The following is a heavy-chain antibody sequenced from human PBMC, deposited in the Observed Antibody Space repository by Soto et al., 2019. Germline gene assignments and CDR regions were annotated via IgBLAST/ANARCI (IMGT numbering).Heavy chain of an antibody. Sequence: PGGSLRLSCAASGLIFSDVWMTWVRQAPGKGLEWVGRIKTKPDDGTIDYAAPVRGRFTISRDDSKNTLYLQMTSLTPDDTGVYYCTTVVPPWGQGTMVTVSS. J-gene: IGHJ3*01. CDR1: GLIFSDVW. V-gene: IGHV3-15*01. CDR2: IKTKPDDGTI. CDR3: TTVVPP. D-gene: IGHD3-10*01.